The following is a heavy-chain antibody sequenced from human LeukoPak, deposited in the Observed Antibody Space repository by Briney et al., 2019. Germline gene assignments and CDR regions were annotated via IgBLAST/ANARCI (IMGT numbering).Heavy chain of an antibody. D-gene: IGHD3-3*01. CDR1: GFTFSSYA. Sequence: GGSLRLSCAASGFTFSSYAMHWVRQAPGKGLEWVAVISYDGSNKYYADSVKGRFTISRDNSKNTLYLQMNSLRAEDTAVYYCAREVTIFGVVIISTYYYYGMDVWGQGTTVTVPS. V-gene: IGHV3-30-3*01. CDR3: AREVTIFGVVIISTYYYYGMDV. CDR2: ISYDGSNK. J-gene: IGHJ6*02.